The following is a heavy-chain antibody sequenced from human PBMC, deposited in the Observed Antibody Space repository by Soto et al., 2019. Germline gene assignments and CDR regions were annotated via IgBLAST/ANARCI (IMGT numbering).Heavy chain of an antibody. J-gene: IGHJ6*02. CDR2: ISYDGSNK. V-gene: IGHV3-30*18. CDR1: GFTFSSYG. CDR3: AKVRSSGTIYGIDV. D-gene: IGHD6-19*01. Sequence: QVQLVESGGGVVQPGRSLRLCCAASGFTFSSYGMHWVRQAPGKGLEWVAVISYDGSNKYYADSVKGRFTISRDNSKNTLYLQMNSLRAEDTAVYYCAKVRSSGTIYGIDVLGQGTTVTVSS.